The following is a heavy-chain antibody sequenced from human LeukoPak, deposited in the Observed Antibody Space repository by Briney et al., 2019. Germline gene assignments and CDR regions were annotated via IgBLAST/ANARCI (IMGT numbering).Heavy chain of an antibody. CDR3: TTDHWNYVGFDY. V-gene: IGHV3-15*01. CDR1: GFPFSNAW. Sequence: GGSLRLSCAASGFPFSNAWVSWVRQAPGKGLEGVGRIKSKTDGGTTDYAASVKGRFTISRDDSKNTLYLQMDSLKTEDTAVYYCTTDHWNYVGFDYWGQGTLVTVSS. J-gene: IGHJ4*02. CDR2: IKSKTDGGTT. D-gene: IGHD1-7*01.